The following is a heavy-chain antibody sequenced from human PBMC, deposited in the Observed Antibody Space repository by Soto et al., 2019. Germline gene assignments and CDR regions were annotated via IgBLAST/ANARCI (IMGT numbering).Heavy chain of an antibody. J-gene: IGHJ6*02. D-gene: IGHD5-18*01. CDR1: GYSFTSYG. V-gene: IGHV1-18*01. Sequence: ASVKVSCKASGYSFTSYGIGWVRQVPGQGPEWMGWITPYKGRTNYAQSVKGTVVMTTDTPTNTVYWELRSLRSDDSAIYCRGRCRTHSYDMDLWGQGTTVTVSS. CDR2: ITPYKGRT. CDR3: GRCRTHSYDMDL.